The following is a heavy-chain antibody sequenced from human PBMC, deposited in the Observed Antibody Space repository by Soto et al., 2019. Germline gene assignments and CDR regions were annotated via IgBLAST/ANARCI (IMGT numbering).Heavy chain of an antibody. CDR1: GFKVGSSY. D-gene: IGHD1-26*01. J-gene: IGHJ4*02. Sequence: EVQVVESGGDLIQPGGSLRLSCAASGFKVGSSYVTWVRQAPGKGLKWVSVIVSGGSTHYADSVTGRFTVSRDVSNNTVYLHMSSLRAEDTAVYFCATDSPNVGIGYFDSWGLGTLVTVSS. CDR2: IVSGGST. CDR3: ATDSPNVGIGYFDS. V-gene: IGHV3-53*01.